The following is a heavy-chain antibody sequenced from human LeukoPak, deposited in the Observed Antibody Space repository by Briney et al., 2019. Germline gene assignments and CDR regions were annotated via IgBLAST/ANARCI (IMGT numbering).Heavy chain of an antibody. CDR3: ASLWLADVTFDY. CDR1: GGSISSSSYY. Sequence: PSETLSLTCTVSGGSISSSSYYWGWIRQPPGKGLEWIGSIYYSGSTYYNPSLKSRVTISVDTSKNQFSLKLSSVTAADTAVYYCASLWLADVTFDYWGQGTLVTASS. J-gene: IGHJ4*02. CDR2: IYYSGST. D-gene: IGHD6-19*01. V-gene: IGHV4-39*07.